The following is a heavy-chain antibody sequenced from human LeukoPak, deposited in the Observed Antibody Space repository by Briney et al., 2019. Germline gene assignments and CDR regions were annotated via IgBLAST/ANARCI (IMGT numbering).Heavy chain of an antibody. V-gene: IGHV1-8*02. CDR3: ARGPRGYDSYYMDV. Sequence: GASVKVSCKASGYTFTSYDINWVRQATGRGLEWMGWMNPNSGNTGYAQKFQGRVTITRNTSISTASMELSSLRSEDTAVYYCARGPRGYDSYYMDVWGKGTTVAVSS. CDR2: MNPNSGNT. J-gene: IGHJ6*03. CDR1: GYTFTSYD. D-gene: IGHD5-12*01.